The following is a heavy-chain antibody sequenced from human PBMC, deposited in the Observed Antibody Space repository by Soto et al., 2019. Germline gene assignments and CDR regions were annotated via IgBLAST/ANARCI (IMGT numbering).Heavy chain of an antibody. D-gene: IGHD3-22*01. CDR3: YDSSGYYYTQGFDY. Sequence: EVQLVESGGGLVKPGGSLRLSCAASGFTFSNAWMNWVRQAPGKGLEWVGRIKSKTDGGTTDYAAPVKGRFTISRDDSKNTLYLQMKSLKTEDTAVYYCYDSSGYYYTQGFDYWGQGTLVTVSS. CDR2: IKSKTDGGTT. V-gene: IGHV3-15*07. CDR1: GFTFSNAW. J-gene: IGHJ4*02.